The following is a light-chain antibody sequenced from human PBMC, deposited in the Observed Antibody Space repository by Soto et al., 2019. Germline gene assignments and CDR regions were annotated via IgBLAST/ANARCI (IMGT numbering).Light chain of an antibody. J-gene: IGKJ5*01. V-gene: IGKV1-39*01. Sequence: DIQMTQSPSSLSASVGDRVTITCRASQSIRSYLNWYQQKPGKAPKLLIYSAFSLQSGVPSRFSGSGSGTDFTLTISSLQPEDFATYYCQQTYSPLLTFGQGTRLEIK. CDR1: QSIRSY. CDR3: QQTYSPLLT. CDR2: SAF.